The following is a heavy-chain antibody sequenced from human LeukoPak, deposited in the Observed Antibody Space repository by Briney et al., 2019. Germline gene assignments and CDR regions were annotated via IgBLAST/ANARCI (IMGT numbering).Heavy chain of an antibody. CDR1: GGSFSGYY. CDR3: ARGRPRYSSGWDWFDP. CDR2: INHSGST. V-gene: IGHV4-34*01. Sequence: SETLSLTCAVYGGSFSGYYWSWIRQPPGKGLEWIGEINHSGSTNYNPSLKSRVTISVDTSKNQFSLKLSSVTAADTAVYYCARGRPRYSSGWDWFDPWGQGTLVTVSS. D-gene: IGHD6-19*01. J-gene: IGHJ5*02.